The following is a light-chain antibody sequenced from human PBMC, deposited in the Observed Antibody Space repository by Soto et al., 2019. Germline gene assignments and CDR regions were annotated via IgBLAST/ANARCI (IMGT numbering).Light chain of an antibody. J-gene: IGLJ3*02. CDR2: DVT. CDR3: CSYAGSYTWV. CDR1: SGDVGIYDY. Sequence: QSVLTQPRSVSGSPGQSVTISCTGTSGDVGIYDYVSWYQQRPGEAPKLLFYDVTKRPSGVPDRFSGSKSGNTASLTISGLQAAGEADYYCCSYAGSYTWVFGGGTKLTVL. V-gene: IGLV2-11*01.